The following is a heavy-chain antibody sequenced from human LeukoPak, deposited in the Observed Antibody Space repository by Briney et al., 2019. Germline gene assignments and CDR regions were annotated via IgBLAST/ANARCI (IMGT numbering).Heavy chain of an antibody. V-gene: IGHV5-51*01. CDR2: IYPGDSDT. Sequence: GESLKISCKGSGYSFTSYWIGWVRQMPGKGLEWSGIIYPGDSDTRYSPSFQGQVTISADKSISTAYLQWSSLKASDTAMYYCARLGITGTTRYYFDYWGQGTLVTVSS. CDR3: ARLGITGTTRYYFDY. D-gene: IGHD1-20*01. CDR1: GYSFTSYW. J-gene: IGHJ4*02.